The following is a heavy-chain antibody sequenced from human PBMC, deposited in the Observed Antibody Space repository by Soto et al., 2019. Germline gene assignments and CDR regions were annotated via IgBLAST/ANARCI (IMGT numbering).Heavy chain of an antibody. CDR2: SIPKLGSA. J-gene: IGHJ4*02. Sequence: QVQLVQSGAEVKEPGASVKVSCKASGGGNLRDYRTTWVRRAPGQGLEWMGGSIPKLGSANYAQNFQGRVTVTADESTNTVYRELRSLRSADTAVYDCACGGDGYNFGAVNWGQGTPVTVSS. CDR3: ACGGDGYNFGAVN. V-gene: IGHV1-69*01. CDR1: GGGNLRDYR. D-gene: IGHD2-21*01.